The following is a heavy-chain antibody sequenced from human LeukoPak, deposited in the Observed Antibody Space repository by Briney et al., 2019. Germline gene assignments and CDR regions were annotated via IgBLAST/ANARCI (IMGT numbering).Heavy chain of an antibody. Sequence: ASVKVSCKASGYTFTSYGISWVRQAPGQGLEWMGIINPSGGSTSYAQKFQGRVTMTRDTSTSTVYMELSSLRSEDTAVYYCARDGSSVYDFWSGYYTGYYYYYMDVWGKGTTVTVSS. CDR2: INPSGGST. D-gene: IGHD3-3*01. CDR3: ARDGSSVYDFWSGYYTGYYYYYMDV. V-gene: IGHV1-46*01. CDR1: GYTFTSYG. J-gene: IGHJ6*03.